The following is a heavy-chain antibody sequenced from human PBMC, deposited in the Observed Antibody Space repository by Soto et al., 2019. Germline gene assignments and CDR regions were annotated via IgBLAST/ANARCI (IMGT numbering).Heavy chain of an antibody. D-gene: IGHD3-10*01. Sequence: GGSLRLSCAASGFTFSNAWMNWVRQAPGKGLQWVGRIKSKIDGGTTDYAAPVKGRFTISRDDSEDTLYLQMDSLKTEDTGVYYCTTALWFGEVFYFYGVDVWGQGTTVTVSS. CDR2: IKSKIDGGTT. J-gene: IGHJ6*02. CDR3: TTALWFGEVFYFYGVDV. V-gene: IGHV3-15*07. CDR1: GFTFSNAW.